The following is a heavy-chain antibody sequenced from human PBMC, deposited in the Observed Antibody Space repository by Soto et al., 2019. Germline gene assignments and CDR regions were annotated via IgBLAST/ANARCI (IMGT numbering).Heavy chain of an antibody. J-gene: IGHJ5*02. V-gene: IGHV4-39*01. CDR1: GGSISSSSYY. Sequence: PSETLSLTCTVSGGSISSSSYYWGWIRQPPGKGLEWIGSIYYSGSTYYNPSLKSRVTISVDTSKNQFSLKLSFVTAADTAVYYCARQEADSMVRGVINWFDPWGQGTLVTVSS. D-gene: IGHD3-10*01. CDR3: ARQEADSMVRGVINWFDP. CDR2: IYYSGST.